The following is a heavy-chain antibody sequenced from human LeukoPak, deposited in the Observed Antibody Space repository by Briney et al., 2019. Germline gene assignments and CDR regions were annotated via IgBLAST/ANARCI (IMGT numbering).Heavy chain of an antibody. D-gene: IGHD6-13*01. CDR1: GGSTSTYY. CDR3: ARGIYESGPRIAAAGTDY. CDR2: IYTSGNT. J-gene: IGHJ4*02. Sequence: PSETLSLTCTVSGGSTSTYYWSSIRQPAGKGLEWIGRIYTSGNTNYNPSLKSRVTISVDTSKNQFSLKLSSVTAADTAVYYCARGIYESGPRIAAAGTDYWGQGTLVTVSS. V-gene: IGHV4-4*07.